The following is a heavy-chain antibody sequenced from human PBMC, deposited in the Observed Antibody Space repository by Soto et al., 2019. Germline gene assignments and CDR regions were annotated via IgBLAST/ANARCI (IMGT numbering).Heavy chain of an antibody. J-gene: IGHJ6*02. Sequence: GASVKVSCKVSGYSFSEMSMHWVRQAPGQGLEWMGWISAYNGNTNYAQKLQGRVTMTTDTSTGTAYMELRSLRSDDTAVYYCAREKQLVPDYYYYGMDVWGQGTTVTVSS. CDR3: AREKQLVPDYYYYGMDV. D-gene: IGHD6-6*01. CDR1: GYSFSEMS. V-gene: IGHV1-18*01. CDR2: ISAYNGNT.